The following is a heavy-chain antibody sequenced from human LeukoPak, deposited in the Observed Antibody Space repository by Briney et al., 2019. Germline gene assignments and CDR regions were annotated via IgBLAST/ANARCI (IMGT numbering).Heavy chain of an antibody. V-gene: IGHV1-8*01. CDR2: MNPNSGNT. CDR1: GYPFTSYD. J-gene: IGHJ6*02. CDR3: ASGYSYGNYYYYGMDV. Sequence: ASVKVSFQASGYPFTSYDINWVRPATGPGLEWMGWMNPNSGNTGYAQKFQGRVTMTRNTSISTAYMELSSLRSEDTAVYYCASGYSYGNYYYYGMDVWGQGTTVTVSS. D-gene: IGHD5-18*01.